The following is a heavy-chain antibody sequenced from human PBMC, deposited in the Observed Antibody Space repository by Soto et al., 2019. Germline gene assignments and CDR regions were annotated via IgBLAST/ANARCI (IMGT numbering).Heavy chain of an antibody. J-gene: IGHJ4*02. Sequence: GESLKISCAASGFTFSSYAMHWVRQAPGKGLEWVAVISYDGSNKYYADCVKGRFTISRDNSKNTRYLQMNSLRAEDTAVYYCARDPSPYSGYDFVLDGYWGQGTLVTVSS. D-gene: IGHD5-12*01. CDR3: ARDPSPYSGYDFVLDGY. CDR2: ISYDGSNK. V-gene: IGHV3-30-3*01. CDR1: GFTFSSYA.